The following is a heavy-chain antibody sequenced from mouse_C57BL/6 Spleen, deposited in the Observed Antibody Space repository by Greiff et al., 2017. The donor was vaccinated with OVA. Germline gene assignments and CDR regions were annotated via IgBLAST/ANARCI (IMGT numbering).Heavy chain of an antibody. J-gene: IGHJ2*01. CDR1: GYTFTDYY. CDR3: ARVSGSYFDY. V-gene: IGHV1-26*01. CDR2: INPNNGGT. D-gene: IGHD3-2*02. Sequence: EVQLQQSGPELVKPGASVKISCKASGYTFTDYYMNWVKQSHGKSLEWIGDINPNNGGTSYNQKFKGKATLTVDKSSSTAYMELRSLTSEDSAVYYCARVSGSYFDYWGQGTTLTVSS.